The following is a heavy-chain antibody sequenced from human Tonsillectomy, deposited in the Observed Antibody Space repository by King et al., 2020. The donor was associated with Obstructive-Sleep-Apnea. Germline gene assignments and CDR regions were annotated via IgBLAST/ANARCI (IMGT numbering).Heavy chain of an antibody. V-gene: IGHV3-73*01. CDR2: SRSKANSYAT. CDR1: GFTFSGSA. J-gene: IGHJ4*02. CDR3: TREASTPFDY. D-gene: IGHD5/OR15-5a*01. Sequence: VQLVESGGGLVQPGGSLKLSCAASGFTFSGSAMHWVRQASGKGLEWVGRSRSKANSYATAYAASVKGRFTISRDDSKNTAYLQMNSLKTEDTAVYYCTREASTPFDYWGQGTLVTVSS.